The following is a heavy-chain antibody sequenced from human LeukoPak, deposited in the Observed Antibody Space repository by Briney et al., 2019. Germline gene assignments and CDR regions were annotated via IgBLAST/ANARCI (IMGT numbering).Heavy chain of an antibody. D-gene: IGHD2-2*01. CDR3: ARQYIVVVQSWYFDL. J-gene: IGHJ2*01. CDR1: GGSVSSGSYY. V-gene: IGHV4-61*01. Sequence: PSETLSLTCTVSGGSVSSGSYYWSWIRQPPGKGLEWIGYIYYSGSTNYNPSLKSRVTISVDTSKNQFSLKLSSVTAADTAVYYCARQYIVVVQSWYFDLWGRGPLVTVSS. CDR2: IYYSGST.